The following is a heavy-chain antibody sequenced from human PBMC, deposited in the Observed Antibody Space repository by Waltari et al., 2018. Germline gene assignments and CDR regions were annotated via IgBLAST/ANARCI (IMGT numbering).Heavy chain of an antibody. CDR3: AREIAVTGQYYFDY. CDR1: GFTFISYW. CDR2: INRDGSTT. V-gene: IGHV3-74*01. D-gene: IGHD6-13*01. J-gene: IGHJ4*02. Sequence: EVQLVESGGDSVQPGGSLRLSCAVSGFTFISYWMHWVRQDPGKGLVWGSRINRDGSTTTDADSVKGRVTISRDNAKNTLYLQMNSLRAEDTAVYYCAREIAVTGQYYFDYWGQGTLVTVSS.